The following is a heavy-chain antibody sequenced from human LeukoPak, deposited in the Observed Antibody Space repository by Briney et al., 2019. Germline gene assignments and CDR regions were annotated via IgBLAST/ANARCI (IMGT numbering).Heavy chain of an antibody. J-gene: IGHJ5*02. CDR2: ISRRSSYI. CDR1: GFTFISYS. D-gene: IGHD1-7*01. CDR3: ARGYPNWNYVGRTNWFDP. V-gene: IGHV3-21*01. Sequence: GGSLRLSCAASGFTFISYSMNWVRQAAGKGLEWVSSISRRSSYIYYADSVKGRFTISRDNAKNSLYLQMNSLRAEDTAVYYCARGYPNWNYVGRTNWFDPWGQGTLVTVSS.